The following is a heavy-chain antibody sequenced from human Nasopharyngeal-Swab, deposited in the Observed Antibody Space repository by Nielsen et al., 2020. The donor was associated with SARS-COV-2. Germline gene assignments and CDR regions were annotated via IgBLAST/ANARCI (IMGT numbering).Heavy chain of an antibody. V-gene: IGHV4-39*01. D-gene: IGHD2-15*01. CDR3: ARLLRVGYYYYMDV. J-gene: IGHJ6*03. CDR2: IYYSGST. Sequence: WIRQPPGKGLEWIGSIYYSGSTYYNPSLKSRVTISVDTSKNQFSLKLSSVTAADTAVYYCARLLRVGYYYYMDVWGKGTTVTVSS.